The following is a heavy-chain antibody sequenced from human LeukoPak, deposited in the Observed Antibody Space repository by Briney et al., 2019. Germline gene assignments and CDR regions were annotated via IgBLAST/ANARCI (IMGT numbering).Heavy chain of an antibody. CDR2: ISSSGSTI. CDR1: GFTFSSYE. Sequence: GGSLRLSCAASGFTFSSYEMNWVRQAPGKGLEWVSYISSSGSTIYYADSVKGRFTISRDNAKNSLYLQMNSLRAEDTAVYYCARGGYSSGWSYYYYYYMDVWGKGTTVTVSS. CDR3: ARGGYSSGWSYYYYYYMDV. J-gene: IGHJ6*03. D-gene: IGHD6-19*01. V-gene: IGHV3-48*03.